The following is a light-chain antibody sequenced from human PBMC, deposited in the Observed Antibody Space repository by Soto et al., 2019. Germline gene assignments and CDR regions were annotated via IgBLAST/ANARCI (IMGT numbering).Light chain of an antibody. V-gene: IGKV1-39*01. CDR1: QSISSY. J-gene: IGKJ1*01. CDR2: AAS. Sequence: DIKMTQSPSSLSASLGNRVTITCRASQSISSYLNWYQQKPGKAPKLLIYAASSLQSGVPSRFSGSGSGTDFTLTISSLQPEDFATYYCQQSYSTPWTFGPGTKVDI. CDR3: QQSYSTPWT.